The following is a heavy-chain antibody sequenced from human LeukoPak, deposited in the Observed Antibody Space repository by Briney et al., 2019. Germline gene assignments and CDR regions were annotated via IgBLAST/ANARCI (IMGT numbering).Heavy chain of an antibody. J-gene: IGHJ4*02. CDR3: ARAVEMATDFDY. CDR2: IYYSGST. D-gene: IGHD5-24*01. Sequence: SETLSLTCTVSGGSIGSYYWSWIRQPPGKGLEWIGYIYYSGSTNYNPSLKSRVTISVDTSKNQFSLKLSSVTAADTAVYYCARAVEMATDFDYWGQGTLVTVSS. CDR1: GGSIGSYY. V-gene: IGHV4-59*01.